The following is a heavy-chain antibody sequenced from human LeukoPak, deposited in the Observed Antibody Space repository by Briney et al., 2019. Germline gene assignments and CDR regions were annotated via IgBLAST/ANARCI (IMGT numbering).Heavy chain of an antibody. CDR1: GYTFTGYY. V-gene: IGHV1-2*02. D-gene: IGHD1-7*01. CDR2: INPNSGGT. J-gene: IGHJ4*02. Sequence: ASVKVSCKASGYTFTGYYMHWVRQAPGQGLEWMGWINPNSGGTNYAQKFQGRVTMTRDTSISTAYMELSRLRSDDTAVYYCARGGGGTQTGTPVGYWGQGTLVTVSS. CDR3: ARGGGGTQTGTPVGY.